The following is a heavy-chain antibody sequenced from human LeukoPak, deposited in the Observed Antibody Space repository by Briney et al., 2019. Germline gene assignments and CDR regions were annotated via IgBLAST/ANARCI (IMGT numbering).Heavy chain of an antibody. V-gene: IGHV3-9*03. CDR3: AKDIGGGVVPAAIDY. D-gene: IGHD2-2*02. CDR2: ISWNSGSI. CDR1: GFTFDDYA. Sequence: DRSLRLSCAASGFTFDDYAMHWVRQAPGKGLEWVSGISWNSGSIGYADSVKGRFTNSRDNAKNSLYLQMNSLRAEDMALYYCAKDIGGGVVPAAIDYWGQGTLVTVSS. J-gene: IGHJ4*02.